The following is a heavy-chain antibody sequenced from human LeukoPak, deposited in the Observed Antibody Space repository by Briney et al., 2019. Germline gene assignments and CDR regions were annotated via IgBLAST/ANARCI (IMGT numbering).Heavy chain of an antibody. CDR1: GFAFSQFP. V-gene: IGHV3-30*03. CDR3: ARDKSYFGSGNYHYFDS. CDR2: ISHDGGNK. Sequence: PGGSLSLSCVASGFAFSQFPVHWVRQAPGKRLEWVAFISHDGGNKKYGDSVKGRFTISRDNSKNTVYLQMNSLRPEDTALYYCARDKSYFGSGNYHYFDSWGQGALVIVSS. D-gene: IGHD3-10*01. J-gene: IGHJ4*02.